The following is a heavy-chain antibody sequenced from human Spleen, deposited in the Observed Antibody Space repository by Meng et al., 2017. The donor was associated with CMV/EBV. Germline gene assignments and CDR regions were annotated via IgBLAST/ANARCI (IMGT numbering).Heavy chain of an antibody. CDR2: IYRVGST. Sequence: GGSLRLSCAASGFTVSSNYMSWVRQAPGKGLEWVSVIYRVGSTYYADSVEGRFTISRDNSKNTLYLQMDSLTAEDTAVYYCATLSGTHYNDAMDVWGQGTTVTVSS. CDR3: ATLSGTHYNDAMDV. D-gene: IGHD1-26*01. V-gene: IGHV3-53*01. CDR1: GFTVSSNY. J-gene: IGHJ6*02.